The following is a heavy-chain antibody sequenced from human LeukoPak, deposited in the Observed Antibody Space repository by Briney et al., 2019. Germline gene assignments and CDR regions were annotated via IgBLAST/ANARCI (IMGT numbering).Heavy chain of an antibody. V-gene: IGHV3-74*01. CDR3: ARDGSLPDY. Sequence: GGSLGLSCAASGSTFSSYWMHWVRQAPGKGLVWVSRINSDGTTSYADSVKGRFTISRDNAKNTLYLQMNSLRAEDTAVYYCARDGSLPDYWGQGTLVTVSS. CDR1: GSTFSSYW. J-gene: IGHJ4*02. CDR2: INSDGTT.